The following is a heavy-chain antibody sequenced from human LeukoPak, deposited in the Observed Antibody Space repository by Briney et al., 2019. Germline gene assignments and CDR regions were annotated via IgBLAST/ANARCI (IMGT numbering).Heavy chain of an antibody. J-gene: IGHJ3*02. CDR3: AKDRSSSWSLDI. CDR1: GFTFSSSG. D-gene: IGHD6-13*01. CDR2: ISYDGSNK. V-gene: IGHV3-30*18. Sequence: GRSLRLSCAASGFTFSSSGMHWVRQAPSKGLEWVAVISYDGSNKYYAESVKGRFTNSRDNSKNTLYLQMNSLRPEDTAVYHCAKDRSSSWSLDIWGQGTMVTVSS.